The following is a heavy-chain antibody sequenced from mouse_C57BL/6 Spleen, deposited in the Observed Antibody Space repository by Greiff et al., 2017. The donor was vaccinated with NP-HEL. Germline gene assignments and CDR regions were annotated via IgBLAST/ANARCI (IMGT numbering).Heavy chain of an antibody. CDR3: TRVFDGSKCFDV. D-gene: IGHD1-1*01. J-gene: IGHJ1*03. V-gene: IGHV5-9-1*02. CDR1: GFTFSSYA. CDR2: ISSGGDYT. Sequence: DVHLVESGEGLVKPGGSLKLSCAASGFTFSSYAMSWVRQTPEKRLEWVAYISSGGDYTYYADTVKGRVTISRDNARNTLYLQMSRLKCEDTAMYYCTRVFDGSKCFDVWGTETTVTVSS.